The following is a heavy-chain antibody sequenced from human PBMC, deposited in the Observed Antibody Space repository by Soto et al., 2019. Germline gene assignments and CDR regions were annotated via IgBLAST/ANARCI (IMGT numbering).Heavy chain of an antibody. V-gene: IGHV3-74*01. D-gene: IGHD3-22*01. J-gene: IGHJ4*02. CDR1: GFTFNTYW. CDR3: AGGEFGYPRYDY. Sequence: EVQVVESGGGLVQPGGSLRLSCAASGFTFNTYWMHWVRQGPGEGLVWVSRINSDGSSTGYAESVKGRCTISRDNAKNTLYLQINSLSAEDTALYYCAGGEFGYPRYDYWGQGTLVTVSS. CDR2: INSDGSST.